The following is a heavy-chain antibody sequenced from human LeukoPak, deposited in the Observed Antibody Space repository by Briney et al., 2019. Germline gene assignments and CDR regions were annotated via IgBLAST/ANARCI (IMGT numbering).Heavy chain of an antibody. V-gene: IGHV1-69*05. CDR2: IIPIFGTA. Sequence: PGSSVKVSCKASGGTFGSYAISWVRQAPGQGLEWMGGIIPIFGTANYAQKFQGRVTITTDESTSTAYMELSSLRSEDTAVYYCARDRRGINWFDPWGQGTLVTVTS. D-gene: IGHD3-10*01. J-gene: IGHJ5*02. CDR3: ARDRRGINWFDP. CDR1: GGTFGSYA.